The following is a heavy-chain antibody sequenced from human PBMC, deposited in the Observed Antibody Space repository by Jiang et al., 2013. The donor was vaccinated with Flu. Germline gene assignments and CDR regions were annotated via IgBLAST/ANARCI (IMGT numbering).Heavy chain of an antibody. Sequence: SGAEVKKPGSSVKVSCRASGGTFTRYAISWVRQAPGQGLEWMGGIIPLFGTPNYAQKFQGRVTIIADESTSTAYMELRSLRSEDTAVYYCARDLVGYCSSTSCYTGEDVWGQGTTVTVSS. D-gene: IGHD2-2*02. V-gene: IGHV1-69*01. CDR2: IIPLFGTP. CDR3: ARDLVGYCSSTSCYTGEDV. J-gene: IGHJ6*02. CDR1: GGTFTRYA.